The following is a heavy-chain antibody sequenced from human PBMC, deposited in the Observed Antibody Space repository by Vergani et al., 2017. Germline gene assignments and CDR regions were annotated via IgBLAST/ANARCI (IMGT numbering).Heavy chain of an antibody. Sequence: QVQLQESGPGLVKPSGTLSLTCAVSGGSISSSNWWRWVRQPPGKGLEWIGEIYHSGSPNYNPSLKSRVTISVDKSKNQFSLKLSSVTAADTAVYYCARDGGCTNGVCYRAFDYWGQGTLVTVSS. J-gene: IGHJ4*02. CDR2: IYHSGSP. V-gene: IGHV4-4*02. CDR3: ARDGGCTNGVCYRAFDY. D-gene: IGHD2-8*01. CDR1: GGSISSSNW.